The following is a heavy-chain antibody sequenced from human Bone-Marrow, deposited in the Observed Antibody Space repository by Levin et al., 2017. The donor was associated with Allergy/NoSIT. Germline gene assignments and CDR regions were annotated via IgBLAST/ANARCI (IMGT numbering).Heavy chain of an antibody. J-gene: IGHJ6*03. CDR1: GFTFRSYD. D-gene: IGHD3-3*01. V-gene: IGHV3-30*18. CDR3: AKDDFDFWSGYYETHHMDV. CDR2: ISYDGNNQ. Sequence: LSLTCAASGFTFRSYDMHWVRQAPGKGLEWVAVISYDGNNQYYADSVKGRFTISRDNSKNTLYLQMNSLRTEDTAVYYCAKDDFDFWSGYYETHHMDVWGKGTTVTVSS.